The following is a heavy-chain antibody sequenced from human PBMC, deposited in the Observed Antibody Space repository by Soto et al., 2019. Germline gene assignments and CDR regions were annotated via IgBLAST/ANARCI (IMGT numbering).Heavy chain of an antibody. J-gene: IGHJ5*02. CDR3: ARGFAVVPAPDSRLNWFDP. CDR1: GGTFSTYS. D-gene: IGHD2-2*01. Sequence: QVQLVQSGAEVKKPGSSVNVSCKVSGGTFSTYSIGWVRQAPAQGLEWIGRIIPILDVVDYAQKFQDRVTITADKSTNTAYMGLSSLRSDDTAVYFCARGFAVVPAPDSRLNWFDPWGQGTLVTVSS. CDR2: IIPILDVV. V-gene: IGHV1-69*02.